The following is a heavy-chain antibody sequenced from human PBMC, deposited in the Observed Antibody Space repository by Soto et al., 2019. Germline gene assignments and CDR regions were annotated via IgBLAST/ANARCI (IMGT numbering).Heavy chain of an antibody. D-gene: IGHD3-10*01. CDR2: IIPILGIA. V-gene: IGHV1-69*02. Sequence: GASVKVSCKASGGTFSSYTISWVRQAPGQGLEWMGRIIPILGIANYAQKFQGRVTITADKSTSTAYMELSSLRSEDTAVYYCASPNYYGSGSPYYYGMDVWGQGTTVTVSS. CDR1: GGTFSSYT. CDR3: ASPNYYGSGSPYYYGMDV. J-gene: IGHJ6*02.